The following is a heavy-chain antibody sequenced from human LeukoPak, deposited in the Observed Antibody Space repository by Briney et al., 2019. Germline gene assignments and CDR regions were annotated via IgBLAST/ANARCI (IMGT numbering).Heavy chain of an antibody. CDR2: MNPNSGNT. J-gene: IGHJ5*02. V-gene: IGHV1-8*01. CDR3: ARGYCSGGTCYLVENWLDP. CDR1: GYTFTSYD. Sequence: ASVKVSCKASGYTFTSYDINWVRQATGQGLEWMGWMNPNSGNTGYAQKFQGRVTMTRNTSISTAYMELSSLRSEDTAVYYCARGYCSGGTCYLVENWLDPWGQGTLVTVSS. D-gene: IGHD2-15*01.